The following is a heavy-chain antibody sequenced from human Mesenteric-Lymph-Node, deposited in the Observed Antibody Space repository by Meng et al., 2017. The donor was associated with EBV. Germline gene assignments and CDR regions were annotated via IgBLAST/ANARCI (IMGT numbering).Heavy chain of an antibody. V-gene: IGHV4-61*01. CDR1: GGSVSSGRYY. J-gene: IGHJ4*02. CDR3: SRSSSLISYYYDSTNYYFDY. D-gene: IGHD3-22*01. Sequence: HVQRQGWGPGLVQPSATLSLTCTVSGGSVSSGRYYGSWIRQPPGKGLEWIGYTYYSGSSNYNPSLRSRVTISIDTSKNQFSLKLSSVSAADTAVYYCSRSSSLISYYYDSTNYYFDYWGQGTLVTVSS. CDR2: TYYSGSS.